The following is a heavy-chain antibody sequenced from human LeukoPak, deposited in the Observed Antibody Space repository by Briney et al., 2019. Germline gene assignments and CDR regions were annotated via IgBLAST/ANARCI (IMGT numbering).Heavy chain of an antibody. D-gene: IGHD6-6*01. V-gene: IGHV4-39*07. Sequence: PSETLSLTCTVSGGSISSSSYYWGWIRQPPGKGLEWIGSIYYSGSTYYNPSLKSRVTISVDTSKNQFSLKLSSVTAADTAVYYCARVRWSKSIAARLPDYWGQGTLVTVSS. CDR3: ARVRWSKSIAARLPDY. J-gene: IGHJ4*02. CDR1: GGSISSSSYY. CDR2: IYYSGST.